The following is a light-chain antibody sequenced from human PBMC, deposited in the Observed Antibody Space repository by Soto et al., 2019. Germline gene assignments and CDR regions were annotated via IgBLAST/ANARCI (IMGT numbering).Light chain of an antibody. J-gene: IGKJ5*01. V-gene: IGKV1-9*01. CDR1: QGISSY. Sequence: DIQLTQSPSFLSASVGDRVTITCRASQGISSYLAWYQQKPGKAPKLLIYAASTLQSGVPSRFSGSGSGTEFTLRISILQPEDFATYYCQQLNSYPITFGQGTRLEIK. CDR2: AAS. CDR3: QQLNSYPIT.